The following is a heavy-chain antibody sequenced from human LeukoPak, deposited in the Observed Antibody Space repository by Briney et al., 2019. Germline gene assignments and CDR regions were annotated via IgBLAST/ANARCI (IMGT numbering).Heavy chain of an antibody. CDR2: TNPNSGGT. Sequence: ASVKVSCKSSVYTFTGYYMHGVRRAPGQGLEWMGWTNPNSGGTNYAQKFQGRVTMTRDTSTSTASMELSRMRYDDTAVYYCERKQGTLYGMDVWGQGNTVTVSS. J-gene: IGHJ6*02. V-gene: IGHV1-2*02. CDR3: ERKQGTLYGMDV. CDR1: VYTFTGYY. D-gene: IGHD1/OR15-1a*01.